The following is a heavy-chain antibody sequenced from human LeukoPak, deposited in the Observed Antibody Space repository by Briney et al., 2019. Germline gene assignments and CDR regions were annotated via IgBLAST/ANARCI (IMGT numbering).Heavy chain of an antibody. CDR2: ISSSGSAM. Sequence: PGGSLRLSCAASGFTFSSYEMNWVRQAPGKGLEWVSYISSSGSAMYYADSVKGRFTISRDNAKNSLYLQMNSLRAEDTAVYFCAREGDGYNQFDYWGQGTLVTVSS. J-gene: IGHJ4*02. CDR1: GFTFSSYE. CDR3: AREGDGYNQFDY. V-gene: IGHV3-48*03. D-gene: IGHD5-24*01.